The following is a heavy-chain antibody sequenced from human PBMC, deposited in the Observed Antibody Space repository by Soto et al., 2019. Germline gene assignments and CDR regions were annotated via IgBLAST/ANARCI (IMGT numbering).Heavy chain of an antibody. CDR3: ARAYGSGSYPTVY. CDR2: IIPIIDFA. J-gene: IGHJ4*02. V-gene: IGHV1-69*02. Sequence: QLQLVQSGAEVKQPGSSVKVSCKASGGTFTSYTISWVRQAPGQGLEWMGRIIPIIDFANYTQKFQGRLTLTAKKSASIAFRELSSLRSEDTAVYYCARAYGSGSYPTVYWGQGTLVTVSS. D-gene: IGHD3-10*01. CDR1: GGTFTSYT.